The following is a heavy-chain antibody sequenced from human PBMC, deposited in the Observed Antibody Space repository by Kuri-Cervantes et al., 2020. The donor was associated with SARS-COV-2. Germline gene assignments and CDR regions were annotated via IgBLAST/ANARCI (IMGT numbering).Heavy chain of an antibody. CDR2: ISYSGST. J-gene: IGHJ5*02. CDR3: ARRVPDDYGDYRFDP. Sequence: LSCSVSGGSISSSSYYWGWIRQPPGKGLEWVGSISYSGSTYYNPSLKSRITISVDTSKNQFSLKLSSVTAADTAVYYCARRVPDDYGDYRFDPWGQGTLVTVSS. CDR1: GGSISSSSYY. D-gene: IGHD4-17*01. V-gene: IGHV4-39*01.